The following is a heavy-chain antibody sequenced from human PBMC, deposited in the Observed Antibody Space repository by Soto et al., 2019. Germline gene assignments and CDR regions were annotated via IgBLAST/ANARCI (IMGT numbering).Heavy chain of an antibody. CDR3: ARGRAYYDFWSGPRSYYYYYMDV. D-gene: IGHD3-3*01. V-gene: IGHV1-8*01. J-gene: IGHJ6*03. CDR2: MNPHSGNT. Sequence: QVQLVQSGAEVKKPGASVKVSCKASGYTFTSYDINWVRQATGQGLEWMGWMNPHSGNTGYAQKFQGRVTMTRNTSISTAYMELSSLRSEDTAVYYCARGRAYYDFWSGPRSYYYYYMDVWGKGTTVTVSS. CDR1: GYTFTSYD.